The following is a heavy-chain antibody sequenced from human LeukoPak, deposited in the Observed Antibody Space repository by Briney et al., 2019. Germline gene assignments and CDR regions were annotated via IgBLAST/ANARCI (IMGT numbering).Heavy chain of an antibody. Sequence: SETLSLTCTVSGGSISSSSYYWGWNRQPPGKGLEWIGYIDTSGSNNYNPSLKSRVTMSVDTSKNQFSLKLSSVTAADTAVYYCARAPQYSGSYDYWGQGTLVTVSS. D-gene: IGHD1-26*01. CDR3: ARAPQYSGSYDY. V-gene: IGHV4-61*05. CDR2: IDTSGSN. CDR1: GGSISSSSYY. J-gene: IGHJ4*02.